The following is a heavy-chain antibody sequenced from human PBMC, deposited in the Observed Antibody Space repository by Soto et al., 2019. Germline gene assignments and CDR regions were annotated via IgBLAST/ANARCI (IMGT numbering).Heavy chain of an antibody. D-gene: IGHD6-13*01. CDR3: ASPSRVAAAGTPYYYYGMDV. Sequence: PGESLKISCKGSGYSFTSYWISWVRQMPGKGLEWMGRIDPSDSYTNYSPSFQGHVTISADKSISTAYLQWSSLKASDTAMYYCASPSRVAAAGTPYYYYGMDVWGQGTTVTVSS. J-gene: IGHJ6*02. V-gene: IGHV5-10-1*01. CDR2: IDPSDSYT. CDR1: GYSFTSYW.